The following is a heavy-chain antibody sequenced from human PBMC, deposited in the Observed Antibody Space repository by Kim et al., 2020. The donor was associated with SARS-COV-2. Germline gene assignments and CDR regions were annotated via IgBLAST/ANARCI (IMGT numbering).Heavy chain of an antibody. CDR1: GYSFTSYW. Sequence: GESLKISCKGSGYSFTSYWIGWVRQMPGKGLEWMGIIYPGDSDTRYSPSFQGQVTISADKSISTDYLQWSSLKASDTAMYYCARLDWNYVYYYYGMDVWGQGTTVTVSS. V-gene: IGHV5-51*01. CDR3: ARLDWNYVYYYYGMDV. J-gene: IGHJ6*02. D-gene: IGHD1-7*01. CDR2: IYPGDSDT.